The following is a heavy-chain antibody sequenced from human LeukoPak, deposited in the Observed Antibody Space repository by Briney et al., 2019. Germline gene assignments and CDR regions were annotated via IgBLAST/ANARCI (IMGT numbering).Heavy chain of an antibody. CDR3: ARGSTRSYYYYYGMDV. Sequence: GGSLRLSCVASGFTFSKYTLSWIRQSPKKGLEWVAGIYGGGSGTTFYAESVRGRFTISRDNAKNSLYLQMNSLRAEDTAVYYCARGSTRSYYYYYGMDVWGQGTTVTVSS. CDR1: GFTFSKYT. CDR2: IYGGGSGTT. V-gene: IGHV3-11*04. J-gene: IGHJ6*02. D-gene: IGHD5-12*01.